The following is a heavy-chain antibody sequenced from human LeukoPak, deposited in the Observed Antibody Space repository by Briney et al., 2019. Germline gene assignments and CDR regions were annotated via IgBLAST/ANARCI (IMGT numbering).Heavy chain of an antibody. Sequence: GGSLRLSCTASGFTFSGSAMHWVRQASGKGLEWVGRIRSKANSYATVYAASVKGRFAISRDDSKNTAYLQMNSLKTEDTAVYYCTSGLSVRRSNNTPVDYWGQGTLVTVSS. V-gene: IGHV3-73*01. CDR3: TSGLSVRRSNNTPVDY. D-gene: IGHD1-1*01. J-gene: IGHJ4*02. CDR2: IRSKANSYAT. CDR1: GFTFSGSA.